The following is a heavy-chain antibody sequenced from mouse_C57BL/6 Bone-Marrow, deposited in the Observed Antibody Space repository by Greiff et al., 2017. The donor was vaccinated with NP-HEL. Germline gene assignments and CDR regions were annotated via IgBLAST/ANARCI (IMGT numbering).Heavy chain of an antibody. Sequence: QVQLQQPGAELVMPGASVKLSCKASGYTFTSYWMHWVKQRPGQGLEWIGEIDPSDSYTNYNQKFKGKSTLTVDKSSSTAYMQLSSLTSEDSAVYCCARERNWDGFAYWGQGTLVTVSA. J-gene: IGHJ3*01. CDR3: ARERNWDGFAY. D-gene: IGHD4-1*01. CDR2: IDPSDSYT. CDR1: GYTFTSYW. V-gene: IGHV1-69*01.